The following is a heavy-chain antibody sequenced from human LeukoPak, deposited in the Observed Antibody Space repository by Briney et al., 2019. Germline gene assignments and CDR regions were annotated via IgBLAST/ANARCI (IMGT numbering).Heavy chain of an antibody. D-gene: IGHD6-13*01. J-gene: IGHJ4*02. CDR1: GFTFSSYA. Sequence: GGSLRLSCAASGFTFSSYAMSWVRQAPGKGLEWVSAISGSGGSTYYADSVKGRFTISRDNSKNKLYLQMNSLRAEDTAVYYCAKDRGSSIAAADSLLFDYWGQGTLVTVSS. CDR3: AKDRGSSIAAADSLLFDY. V-gene: IGHV3-23*01. CDR2: ISGSGGST.